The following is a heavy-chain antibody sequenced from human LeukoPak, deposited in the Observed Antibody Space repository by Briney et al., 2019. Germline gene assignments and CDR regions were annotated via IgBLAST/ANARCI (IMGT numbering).Heavy chain of an antibody. V-gene: IGHV3-23*01. Sequence: GGSLRLSCAASGFTFSSYGMSWVRQAPGKGLEWVSAITGSADITYYADSVKGRFTISRDNSKNTLFLQMNSLRPEDTAVYYCARGPDYDILADYFDYWGQGTLVTVSS. CDR1: GFTFSSYG. J-gene: IGHJ4*02. D-gene: IGHD3-9*01. CDR2: ITGSADIT. CDR3: ARGPDYDILADYFDY.